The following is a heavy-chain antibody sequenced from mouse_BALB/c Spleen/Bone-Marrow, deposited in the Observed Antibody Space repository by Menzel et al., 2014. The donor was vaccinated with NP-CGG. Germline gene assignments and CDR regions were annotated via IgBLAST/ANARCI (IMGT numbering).Heavy chain of an antibody. CDR2: IYPGNSDT. CDR1: GYTFTSYW. CDR3: TRAMITRAWFAY. J-gene: IGHJ3*01. V-gene: IGHV1-5*01. D-gene: IGHD2-4*01. Sequence: EVKLEESGTVLARPGASVKMSCKASGYTFTSYWMHWVKQRPGQGLEWIGAIYPGNSDTSYNQKFKGKAKLTAVTSTSTAYMELSSLTNEDSAVYYCTRAMITRAWFAYWGQGTLVTVSA.